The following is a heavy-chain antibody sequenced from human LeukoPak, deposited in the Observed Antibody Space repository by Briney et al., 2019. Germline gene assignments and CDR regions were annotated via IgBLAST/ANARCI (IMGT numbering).Heavy chain of an antibody. CDR3: ARDLSAGYSSNWYDY. D-gene: IGHD6-13*01. J-gene: IGHJ5*01. Sequence: GGSLRLSCAASGFTFSSYDMHWVRQATGKGLEWVSAIGTAGDTYYPGSVKGRFTISRENAKNSLYLQMNSLRAEDTAVYYCARDLSAGYSSNWYDYWGQGTLVTVSS. CDR2: IGTAGDT. V-gene: IGHV3-13*01. CDR1: GFTFSSYD.